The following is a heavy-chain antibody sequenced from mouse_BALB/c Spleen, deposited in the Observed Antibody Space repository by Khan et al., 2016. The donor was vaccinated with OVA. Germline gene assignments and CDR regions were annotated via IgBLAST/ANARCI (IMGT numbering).Heavy chain of an antibody. V-gene: IGHV1S132*01. D-gene: IGHD2-1*01. J-gene: IGHJ3*01. CDR3: ARGYFGNYEFAY. Sequence: QVQLQQSGAELVKPGASVKLSCKTSGYTFTSYWIQWVKQRPGQGLGWIGQIFPGTDTTYYNENFKGKATLTVDPSSNTAYMQFSSLTSEDSAVYFGARGYFGNYEFAYWGQGTLVTVSP. CDR2: IFPGTDTT. CDR1: GYTFTSYW.